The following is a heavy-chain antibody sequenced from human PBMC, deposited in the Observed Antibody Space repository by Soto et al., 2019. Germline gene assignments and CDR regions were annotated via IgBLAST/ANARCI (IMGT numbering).Heavy chain of an antibody. CDR2: IYPGDSDT. CDR1: GCSFTTYW. D-gene: IGHD3-22*01. CDR3: ARRGGYYYDSSGYRFNYGMDV. J-gene: IGHJ6*02. Sequence: GESLKMACKGSGCSFTTYWIGWVRQMPGKGLEWMGIIYPGDSDTRYSPSLQGQVTISADKSISTAYLQWSSLKASDTAMYYCARRGGYYYDSSGYRFNYGMDVWGQGTTVTVSS. V-gene: IGHV5-51*01.